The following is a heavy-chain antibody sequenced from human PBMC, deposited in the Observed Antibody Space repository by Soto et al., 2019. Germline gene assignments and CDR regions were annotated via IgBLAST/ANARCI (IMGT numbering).Heavy chain of an antibody. Sequence: GGSLRLSCAASGFTFSSYSMNWVRQAPGKGLEWVSSISSSSSYIYYADSVKGRFTISRDNAKNSLYLQMNSLRAEDTAVYYCARVGVVRVVTILNWYFDLWGRGTLVTVSS. CDR3: ARVGVVRVVTILNWYFDL. J-gene: IGHJ2*01. CDR1: GFTFSSYS. D-gene: IGHD3-10*01. V-gene: IGHV3-21*01. CDR2: ISSSSSYI.